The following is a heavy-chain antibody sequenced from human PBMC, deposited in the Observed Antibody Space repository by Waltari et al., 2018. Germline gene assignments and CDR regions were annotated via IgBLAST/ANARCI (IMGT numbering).Heavy chain of an antibody. D-gene: IGHD1-26*01. V-gene: IGHV4-39*07. CDR2: IYSTGST. Sequence: QLQLQESGPGLVKPSETLSLTCTVSGVSFNDDNTYWGWIRQPPGGGLEWVGSIYSTGSTYYKTSLKSRVTVSIDTPNNQFALKLTSVTAADTAVYFWARGGSSYYDAYGTWGQGSMVIVSS. CDR3: ARGGSSYYDAYGT. J-gene: IGHJ3*02. CDR1: GVSFNDDNTY.